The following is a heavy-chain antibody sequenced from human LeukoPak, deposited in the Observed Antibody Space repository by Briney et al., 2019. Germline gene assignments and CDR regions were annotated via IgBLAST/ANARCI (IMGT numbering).Heavy chain of an antibody. CDR2: IYYSGST. CDR3: ARETQYYYDSSGYLDY. V-gene: IGHV4-34*01. CDR1: GGSFSGYY. J-gene: IGHJ4*02. Sequence: SETLSLTCAVYGGSFSGYYWSWIRQPPGKGLEWIGSIYYSGSTYYNPSLKSRVTISVDTSKNQFSLKLSSVTAADTAVYYCARETQYYYDSSGYLDYWGQGTLVTVSS. D-gene: IGHD3-22*01.